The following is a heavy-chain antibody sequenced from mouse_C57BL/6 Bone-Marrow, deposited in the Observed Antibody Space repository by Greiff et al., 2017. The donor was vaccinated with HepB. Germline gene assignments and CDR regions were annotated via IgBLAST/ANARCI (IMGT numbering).Heavy chain of an antibody. V-gene: IGHV1-5*01. J-gene: IGHJ3*01. Sequence: EVQLQQSGTVLARPGASVKMSCKTSGYTFTSYWMHWVKQRPGQGLEWIGAIYPGNSDTSYNQKFKGKAKLTAVTSASTAYMELSSLTNEDSAVYYCTRSGGRITTVVATRGFAYWGQGTLVTVSA. CDR3: TRSGGRITTVVATRGFAY. D-gene: IGHD1-1*01. CDR2: IYPGNSDT. CDR1: GYTFTSYW.